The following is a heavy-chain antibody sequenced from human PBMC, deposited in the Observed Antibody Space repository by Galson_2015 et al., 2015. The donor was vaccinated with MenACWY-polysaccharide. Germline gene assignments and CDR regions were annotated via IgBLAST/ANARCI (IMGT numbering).Heavy chain of an antibody. CDR3: TTDQWLVRGGFDY. Sequence: SLRLSCAASGFTFSDAWMSWVRQAPGKGLEWVGRIKSKTDGGTTDYAAPVKGRFTISRDDSKNTLYLQMNSLKTEDTAVYYCTTDQWLVRGGFDYWGQGTLVAVSS. V-gene: IGHV3-15*01. CDR1: GFTFSDAW. D-gene: IGHD6-19*01. J-gene: IGHJ4*02. CDR2: IKSKTDGGTT.